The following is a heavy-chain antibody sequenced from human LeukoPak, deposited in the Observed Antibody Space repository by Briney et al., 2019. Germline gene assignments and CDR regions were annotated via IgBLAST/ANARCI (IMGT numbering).Heavy chain of an antibody. CDR1: GYSFTSYW. CDR3: ATASSGWYLDN. V-gene: IGHV5-51*01. Sequence: GESLQISCKASGYSFTSYWIGWVRQMPGKGLEWMGIIYPGDSETRYSPSFQGQVTISGDKSISTAYLQWSSLKASDTALYYCATASSGWYLDNWGQGTLVTVSS. CDR2: IYPGDSET. J-gene: IGHJ4*02. D-gene: IGHD6-19*01.